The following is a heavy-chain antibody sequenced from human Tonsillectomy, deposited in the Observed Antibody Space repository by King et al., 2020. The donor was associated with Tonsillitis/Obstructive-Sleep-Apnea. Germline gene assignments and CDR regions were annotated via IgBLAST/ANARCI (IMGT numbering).Heavy chain of an antibody. CDR3: ASDKVVVVPAAIPIDYYHGMDV. V-gene: IGHV3-53*01. Sequence: VQLVESGGGLIQPGGSLRLSCAASGFTVISNYMSWVRQAPGKGLEWVSIIYNSGITYYADSVKGRFTISRDNSKNTLYLQMNSLRAEDTAVYYCASDKVVVVPAAIPIDYYHGMDVWGQGTTVTVSS. D-gene: IGHD2-2*01. CDR2: IYNSGIT. CDR1: GFTVISNY. J-gene: IGHJ6*02.